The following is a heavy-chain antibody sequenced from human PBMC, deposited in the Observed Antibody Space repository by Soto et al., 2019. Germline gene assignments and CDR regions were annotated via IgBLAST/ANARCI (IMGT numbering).Heavy chain of an antibody. CDR2: IFYSGTT. CDR1: GASISSVDYY. D-gene: IGHD1-7*01. V-gene: IGHV4-30-4*01. CDR3: ARKLCVEPELYYHGLDV. Sequence: SETLSLTCTVSGASISSVDYYCSWLRQTPGKGLEWIGPIFYSGTTYYNPSPKSPLTISVATSKNNFSLQPSSVTAAHTTTDSCARKLCVEPELYYHGLDVWGQGTTVTVSS. J-gene: IGHJ6*02.